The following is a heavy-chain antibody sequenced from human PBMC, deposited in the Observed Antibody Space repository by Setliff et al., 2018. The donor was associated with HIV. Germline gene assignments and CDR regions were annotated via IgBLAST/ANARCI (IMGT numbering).Heavy chain of an antibody. CDR1: SGSIKSYY. J-gene: IGHJ5*01. Sequence: SETLSLTCTVSSGSIKSYYWSWIRQPPGKGLEWVGYIYGSGSTNYNPSLKSRLTISIDMSKDQFSLELNSVTAADTAVYYCARAGNDYYDSNGYYYVVDWFDSWGQGTLVTVSS. CDR3: ARAGNDYYDSNGYYYVVDWFDS. D-gene: IGHD3-22*01. V-gene: IGHV4-59*01. CDR2: IYGSGST.